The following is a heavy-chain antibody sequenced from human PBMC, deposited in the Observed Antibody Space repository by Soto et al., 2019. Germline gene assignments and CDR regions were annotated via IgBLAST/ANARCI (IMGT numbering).Heavy chain of an antibody. D-gene: IGHD5-18*01. J-gene: IGHJ6*02. V-gene: IGHV3-30*18. Sequence: GGFLRLSCAASGFTFSSYGMHWVRQAPGKGLEWVAVISYDGSNKYYADSVKGRFTISRDNSKNTLYLQMNSLRAEDTAVYYCAKDSFRGYSYGLDYYHGMDVWGQGTTVTVSS. CDR1: GFTFSSYG. CDR2: ISYDGSNK. CDR3: AKDSFRGYSYGLDYYHGMDV.